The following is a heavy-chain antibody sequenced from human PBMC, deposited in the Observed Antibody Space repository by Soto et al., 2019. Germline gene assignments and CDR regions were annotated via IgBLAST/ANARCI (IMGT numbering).Heavy chain of an antibody. V-gene: IGHV4-59*08. CDR3: ARYLRNGLYYMVV. J-gene: IGHJ6*03. CDR2: IYNSGST. CDR1: GDSINSDY. D-gene: IGHD3-3*01. Sequence: QVQLQESGPGLVKPSETLSLTCTVSGDSINSDYWSWVRQPPGKGLEWIGYIYNSGSTNYNPSLKSRVTMSLDPSKNQFSLKLSSVTAADTAVYYCARYLRNGLYYMVVWGEGTTVTVSS.